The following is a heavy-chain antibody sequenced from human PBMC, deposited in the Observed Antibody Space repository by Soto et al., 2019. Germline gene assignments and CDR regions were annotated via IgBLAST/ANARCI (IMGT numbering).Heavy chain of an antibody. CDR1: GCSISSSSYC. Sequence: SLTCTVSGCSISSSSYCWVWIRQPPGKGLAWMASIYYTGTTYYNPSLKSRVSISVDTSKNQSSLNLSSVPAANTAVYYSSPGGDYSNHRFYFDYWGQGRLVTVSS. D-gene: IGHD4-4*01. CDR3: SPGGDYSNHRFYFDY. V-gene: IGHV4-39*01. J-gene: IGHJ4*02. CDR2: IYYTGTT.